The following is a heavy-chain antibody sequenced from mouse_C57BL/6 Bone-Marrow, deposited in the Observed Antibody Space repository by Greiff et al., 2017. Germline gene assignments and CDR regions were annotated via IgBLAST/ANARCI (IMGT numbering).Heavy chain of an antibody. D-gene: IGHD1-1*01. V-gene: IGHV1-64*01. J-gene: IGHJ3*01. Sequence: VQLQQSGAELVKPGASVKLSCKASGYTFTSYWMHWVKQRPGQGLEWIGMIHPNSGSTNYNEKFKSKATLTVDKSSSTAYMQLSSLTSEDSAVYYCARGNYGSSWFAYWGQGTLVTVSA. CDR2: IHPNSGST. CDR1: GYTFTSYW. CDR3: ARGNYGSSWFAY.